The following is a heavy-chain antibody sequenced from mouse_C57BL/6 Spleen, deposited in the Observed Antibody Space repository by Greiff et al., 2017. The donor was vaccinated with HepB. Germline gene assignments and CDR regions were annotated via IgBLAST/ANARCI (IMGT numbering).Heavy chain of an antibody. Sequence: DVQLQESGGGLVQPGGSMKLSCVASGFTFSNYWMNWVRQSPEKGLEWVAQIRLKSDNYATHYAESVKGRFTISRDDSKSSVYLQMNNLRAEDTRIYYCTGRERYYPMDYWGQGTSVTVSS. CDR1: GFTFSNYW. V-gene: IGHV6-3*01. J-gene: IGHJ4*01. CDR3: TGRERYYPMDY. CDR2: IRLKSDNYAT.